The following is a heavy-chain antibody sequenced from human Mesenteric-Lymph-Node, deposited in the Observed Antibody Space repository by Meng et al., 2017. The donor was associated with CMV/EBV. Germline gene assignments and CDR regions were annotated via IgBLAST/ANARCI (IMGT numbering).Heavy chain of an antibody. CDR2: IDYSGTN. Sequence: GTSGSHYWSLLRQPRGKGLEFIGYIDYSGTNNYNTYLKSRVTISRDTSKNQVSLRLNSVNAADTAVYYCARGHPVATDKYNKVFFDYWGQGTLVTVSS. CDR3: ARGHPVATDKYNKVFFDY. J-gene: IGHJ4*02. CDR1: GTSGSHY. V-gene: IGHV4-61*01. D-gene: IGHD5-12*01.